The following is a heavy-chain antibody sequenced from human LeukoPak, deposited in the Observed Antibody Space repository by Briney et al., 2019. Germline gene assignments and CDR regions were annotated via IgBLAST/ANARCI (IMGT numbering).Heavy chain of an antibody. Sequence: GESLKISCKGSGYSFTSYWIGWVRQMPGKGLEWMGIIYPGDSDTRYSPSFQGQVTISADKSISTAYLQWSSLKASDTAMYYCARLSTFRGARVTGAFDIWGQGTMVTVSS. CDR2: IYPGDSDT. CDR3: ARLSTFRGARVTGAFDI. CDR1: GYSFTSYW. J-gene: IGHJ3*02. D-gene: IGHD5-18*01. V-gene: IGHV5-51*01.